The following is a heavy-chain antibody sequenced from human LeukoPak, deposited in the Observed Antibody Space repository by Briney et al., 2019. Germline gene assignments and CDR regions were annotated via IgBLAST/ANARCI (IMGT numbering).Heavy chain of an antibody. Sequence: PSETLSLTCTVSGGSISSYYWSWIRQPPGKGLEWIGYIYYSGSTNYNPSLKSRVTISVDTSKNQFSLKLSSVTAADTAVYYCARHSPTAYSSSWYDYYYMDVWGKGTTVTVSS. D-gene: IGHD6-13*01. J-gene: IGHJ6*03. V-gene: IGHV4-59*01. CDR3: ARHSPTAYSSSWYDYYYMDV. CDR2: IYYSGST. CDR1: GGSISSYY.